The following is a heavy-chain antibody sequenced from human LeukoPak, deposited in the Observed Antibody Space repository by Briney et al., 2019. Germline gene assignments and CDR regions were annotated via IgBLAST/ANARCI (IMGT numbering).Heavy chain of an antibody. Sequence: GGSLRLSCAASGFTFSSYAITWVRQAPGKGLEWVSAISGSGGSTYYADSVKGRFTISRDNAKNSLYLQMDSLRAEDTAVYYCAKGEGYYYGSGSYRDFDYWGQGTLVTVSS. CDR3: AKGEGYYYGSGSYRDFDY. D-gene: IGHD3-10*01. V-gene: IGHV3-23*01. CDR2: ISGSGGST. J-gene: IGHJ4*02. CDR1: GFTFSSYA.